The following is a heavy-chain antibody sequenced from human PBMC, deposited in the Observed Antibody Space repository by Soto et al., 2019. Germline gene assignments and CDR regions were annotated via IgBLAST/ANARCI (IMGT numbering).Heavy chain of an antibody. CDR2: ISAGGGTT. J-gene: IGHJ4*02. D-gene: IGHD1-26*01. V-gene: IGHV3-23*01. CDR3: XSXSGSIPYGVLDG. CDR1: GFTFSSYA. Sequence: EVQLLESGGGLVQPGGSLRLSCAASGFTFSSYAMSWVRQGPGKGLEWVSAISAGGGTTYYVDSVKGRFTISRDNSXXXXXXXXXXXXXXXXXXYXCXSXSGSIPYGVLDGWGQGTLVTVSS.